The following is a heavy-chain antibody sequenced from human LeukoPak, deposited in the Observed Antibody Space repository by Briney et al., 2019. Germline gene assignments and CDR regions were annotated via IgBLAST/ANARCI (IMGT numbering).Heavy chain of an antibody. CDR1: GGSVSTSSYY. CDR3: ARDYRGGSYLDY. Sequence: SETLSLTCTVSGGSVSTSSYYWGWIRQPPGKGLEWIGSVYYSGTIYYNPSLKSRVTISVDTSKNQFSLKMSSVTAADTAVYYCARDYRGGSYLDYWGQGTLVTVSS. CDR2: VYYSGTI. J-gene: IGHJ4*02. D-gene: IGHD3-10*01. V-gene: IGHV4-39*07.